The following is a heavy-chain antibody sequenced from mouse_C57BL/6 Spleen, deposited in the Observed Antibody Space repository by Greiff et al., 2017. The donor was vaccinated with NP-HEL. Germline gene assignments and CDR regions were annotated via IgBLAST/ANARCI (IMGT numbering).Heavy chain of an antibody. CDR2: IYPGSGST. CDR1: GYTFTSYW. Sequence: QVQLQQPGAELVKPGASVKMSCKASGYTFTSYWITWVKQRPGQGLEWIGDIYPGSGSTNYNEKFKSKATLTVDTSSSTAYMQLSSLTSEDSAVYDCARPHYGSSYDWYFGVWGTGTTVTVSS. CDR3: ARPHYGSSYDWYFGV. D-gene: IGHD1-1*01. V-gene: IGHV1-55*01. J-gene: IGHJ1*03.